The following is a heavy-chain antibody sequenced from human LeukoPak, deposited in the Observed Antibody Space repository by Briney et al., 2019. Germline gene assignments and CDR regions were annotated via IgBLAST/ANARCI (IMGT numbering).Heavy chain of an antibody. V-gene: IGHV4-38-2*02. CDR3: ASTDYYDSSGYYNY. Sequence: SETLSLTCTVSGYSISSGYYWGWIRQPPGKGLEWIGSIYHSGSTYYNPSLKSRVTISVDTSKNQFSLKLSSVTAADTAVYYCASTDYYDSSGYYNYWGQGTLVTVSS. J-gene: IGHJ4*02. CDR1: GYSISSGYY. CDR2: IYHSGST. D-gene: IGHD3-22*01.